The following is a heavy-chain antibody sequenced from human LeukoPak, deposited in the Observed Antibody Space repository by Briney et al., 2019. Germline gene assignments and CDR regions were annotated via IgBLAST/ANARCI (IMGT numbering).Heavy chain of an antibody. Sequence: GGSLRLSCAASGFTFSDYYMSWIRQAPGKGLEWVSYISSSGSTIYYADSVKGRFTISRDNAKNSLYLQMNSLRAEGTAVYYCARDYITMVRGVINAIDYWGQGTLVTVSS. D-gene: IGHD3-10*01. CDR1: GFTFSDYY. CDR2: ISSSGSTI. J-gene: IGHJ4*02. V-gene: IGHV3-11*01. CDR3: ARDYITMVRGVINAIDY.